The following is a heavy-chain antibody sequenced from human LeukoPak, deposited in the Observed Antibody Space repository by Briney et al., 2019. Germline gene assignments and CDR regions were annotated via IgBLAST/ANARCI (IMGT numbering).Heavy chain of an antibody. J-gene: IGHJ4*02. CDR1: GFTFSSYS. Sequence: GSLRLSCAASGFTFSSYSMNWVRQAPGKGLEWVSSISSSSSYIYYADSVKGRFTISRDNAKNSLYLQMNSLRGEDTAVYYCARDRIPAASDYWGQGTLVTVSS. CDR3: ARDRIPAASDY. V-gene: IGHV3-21*01. CDR2: ISSSSSYI. D-gene: IGHD2-2*01.